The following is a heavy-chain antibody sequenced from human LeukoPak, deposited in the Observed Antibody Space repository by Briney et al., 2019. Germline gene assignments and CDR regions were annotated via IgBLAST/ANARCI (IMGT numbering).Heavy chain of an antibody. D-gene: IGHD5-18*01. CDR2: IIPIFGTA. J-gene: IGHJ5*02. CDR3: VTANVVASSYEDYQPDP. CDR1: GGTFSSYA. V-gene: IGHV1-69*05. Sequence: ASVKVSCKASGGTFSSYAISWVRQAPGQGLEWMGGIIPIFGTANYAQKFQGRVTITTDKSTSTAYMELSRLRSDDTAVYYCVTANVVASSYEDYQPDPWGQGTPVTVSS.